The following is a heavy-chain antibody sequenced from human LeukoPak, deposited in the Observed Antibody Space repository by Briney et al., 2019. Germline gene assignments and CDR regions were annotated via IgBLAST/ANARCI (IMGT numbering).Heavy chain of an antibody. CDR1: GFTFTNYP. J-gene: IGHJ4*02. Sequence: GGSLRLSCAASGFTFTNYPMIWVRQAPGRGLTWVSGISGSGGSTYYADSVKGRFTISRDNPRSTLYLQMSSLRAEDTAVYYCARKLSGYAPFDCWGQGTLVTVSS. CDR3: ARKLSGYAPFDC. CDR2: ISGSGGST. D-gene: IGHD5-12*01. V-gene: IGHV3-23*01.